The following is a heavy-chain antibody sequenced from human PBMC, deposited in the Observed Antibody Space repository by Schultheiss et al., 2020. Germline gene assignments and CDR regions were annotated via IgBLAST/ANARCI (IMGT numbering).Heavy chain of an antibody. CDR3: ARDREWLVRGGYYCYYYGMDV. CDR2: ISYDGSNK. V-gene: IGHV3-30-3*01. D-gene: IGHD6-19*01. J-gene: IGHJ6*02. CDR1: GFTFSSYA. Sequence: GGSLRLSCAASGFTFSSYAMHWVRQAPGKGLEWVAVISYDGSNKYYADSVKGRFTISRDNSKNTLYLQMNSLRAEDTAVYYCARDREWLVRGGYYCYYYGMDVWGQGTTVTVSS.